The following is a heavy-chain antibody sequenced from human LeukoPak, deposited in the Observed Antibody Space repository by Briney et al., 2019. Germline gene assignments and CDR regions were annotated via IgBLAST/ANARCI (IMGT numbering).Heavy chain of an antibody. J-gene: IGHJ4*02. CDR2: IIPILGIA. Sequence: ASVKVSCKASGDTFSSYTISWVRQAPGQGLEWMGRIIPILGIANYAQKFQGRVTITADKSTSTAYMELSSLRSEDTAVYYCATGNGRGLLYFDWLQRCWGQGTLVTASS. D-gene: IGHD3-9*01. V-gene: IGHV1-69*02. CDR3: ATGNGRGLLYFDWLQRC. CDR1: GDTFSSYT.